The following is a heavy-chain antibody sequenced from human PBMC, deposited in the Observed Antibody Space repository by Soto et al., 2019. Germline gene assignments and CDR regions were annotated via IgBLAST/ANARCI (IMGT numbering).Heavy chain of an antibody. CDR2: IIPIFGTA. CDR3: ARGYYGSGNYYGMDV. Sequence: GASVKVSCKASGGTFSSYAISWVRQAPGQGLEWMGGIIPIFGTANYAQKFQGRVTITADESTSTAYMELSSLRSEDTAVYYCARGYYGSGNYYGMDVWGQGTTVTASS. CDR1: GGTFSSYA. V-gene: IGHV1-69*13. J-gene: IGHJ6*02. D-gene: IGHD3-10*01.